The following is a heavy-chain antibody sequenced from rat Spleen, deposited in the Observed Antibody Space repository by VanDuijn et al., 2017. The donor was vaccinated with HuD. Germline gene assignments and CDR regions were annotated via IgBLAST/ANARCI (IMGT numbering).Heavy chain of an antibody. V-gene: IGHV5S10*01. J-gene: IGHJ2*01. CDR1: GFTFSDYN. CDR3: ATQQYSGGGFDY. Sequence: EVQLVESGGGLVQPGRSLKLSCAASGFTFSDYNMAWVRQAPKKGLEWVATIIYDGSRTYYRDSVKGRLPISRDNAKSTLYRQMDSLRSEDTATYYCATQQYSGGGFDYWGQGVMVTVSS. CDR2: IIYDGSRT. D-gene: IGHD1-1*01.